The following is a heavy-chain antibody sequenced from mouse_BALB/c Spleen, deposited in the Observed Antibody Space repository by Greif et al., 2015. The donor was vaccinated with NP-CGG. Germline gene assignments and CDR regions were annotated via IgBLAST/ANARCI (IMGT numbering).Heavy chain of an antibody. V-gene: IGHV5-6*01. Sequence: EVQLVESGGDLVKPGGSLKLSCAASGFTFSSYGMSWVRQTPDKRLEWVATISSGGSYTYYPDSVKGRFTISRDNAKNTLYLQMSSLKSEDTAMYYCARRWLLQGMDYWGQGTSVTVSS. D-gene: IGHD2-3*01. CDR3: ARRWLLQGMDY. CDR2: ISSGGSYT. J-gene: IGHJ4*01. CDR1: GFTFSSYG.